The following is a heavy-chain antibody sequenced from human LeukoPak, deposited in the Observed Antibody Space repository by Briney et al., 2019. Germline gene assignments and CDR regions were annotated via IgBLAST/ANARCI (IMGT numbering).Heavy chain of an antibody. CDR2: IYYSGST. Sequence: SEPLSLTCTVSGGSISSGGYYWSWIRQHPGKGLEWIGYIYYSGSTYYNPSLKSRVTISVDTSKNQFSLKLSSVTAADTAVYYCARSSIAARGYFDYWGQGTLVTVSS. V-gene: IGHV4-31*03. J-gene: IGHJ4*02. CDR3: ARSSIAARGYFDY. CDR1: GGSISSGGYY. D-gene: IGHD6-6*01.